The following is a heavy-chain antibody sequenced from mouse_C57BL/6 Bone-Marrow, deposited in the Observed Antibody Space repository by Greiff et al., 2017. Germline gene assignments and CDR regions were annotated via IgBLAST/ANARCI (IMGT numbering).Heavy chain of an antibody. CDR1: GFTFSSYT. J-gene: IGHJ1*03. V-gene: IGHV5-9*01. CDR3: SRQVTTVLATKYFDV. D-gene: IGHD1-1*01. Sequence: EVKLMESGGGLVKPGGSLKLSCAASGFTFSSYTMSWVRQTPEKRLQWVAAIRGCGGDTYYPDSVKGRFTISRDNDKNILYLQVSSLRSEDTALYYCSRQVTTVLATKYFDVWGTGTTVTVSS. CDR2: IRGCGGDT.